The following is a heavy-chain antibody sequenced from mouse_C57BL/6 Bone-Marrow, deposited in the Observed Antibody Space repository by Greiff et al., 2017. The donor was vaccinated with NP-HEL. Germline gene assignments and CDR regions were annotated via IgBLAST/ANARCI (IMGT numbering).Heavy chain of an antibody. V-gene: IGHV1-4*01. D-gene: IGHD1-1*01. J-gene: IGHJ2*01. Sequence: QVQLQQSGAELARPGASVKMSCKASGYTFTSYTMHWVKQRPGQGLEWIGYINPSSGYTKYNQKFKDKATLTADKSSSTAYMQLSSLTSEDSAVYYCARSGDYDYYGYYFDYWGQGTTLTVSS. CDR3: ARSGDYDYYGYYFDY. CDR1: GYTFTSYT. CDR2: INPSSGYT.